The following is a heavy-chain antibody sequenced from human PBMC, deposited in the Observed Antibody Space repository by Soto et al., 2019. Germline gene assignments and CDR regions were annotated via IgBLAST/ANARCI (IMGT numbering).Heavy chain of an antibody. CDR3: ARGDLYYYGSGSYYSWFDP. CDR2: IIPLFGTP. Sequence: QVQLVQSGSEVKRPGSSVKVSCKASPGTFSTYAVSWVRQAPGQGLEWMGGIIPLFGTPNYAQKFPGRVTITADESTRTVYMELSSLTSEATAVYYCARGDLYYYGSGSYYSWFDPWGQVTLVSVSS. J-gene: IGHJ5*02. D-gene: IGHD3-10*01. V-gene: IGHV1-69*01. CDR1: PGTFSTYA.